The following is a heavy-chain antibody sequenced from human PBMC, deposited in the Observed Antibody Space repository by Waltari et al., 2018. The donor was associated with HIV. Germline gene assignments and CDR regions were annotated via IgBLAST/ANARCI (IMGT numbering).Heavy chain of an antibody. CDR3: AEGYGAFDFDY. V-gene: IGHV7-4-1*01. D-gene: IGHD2-15*01. CDR1: ENAFSGSV. CDR2: IDTKTGSP. Sequence: QMQLQQSPSQFKKPGTSVKISCKSSENAFSGSVINWVRQAPGQGLEWIGLIDTKTGSPTYAQVFSGLLILSLDTSVTTSYLQIRALKTNDTATYYCAEGYGAFDFDYWGQGTLITVSP. J-gene: IGHJ4*02.